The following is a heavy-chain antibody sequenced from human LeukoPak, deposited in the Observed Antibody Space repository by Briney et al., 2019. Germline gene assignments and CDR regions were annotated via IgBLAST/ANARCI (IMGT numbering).Heavy chain of an antibody. CDR3: ARTGLAAADY. Sequence: PGGSLRLSCAASGFTFISYSMNWVRQAPGKGLEWVSSISSSGSYKYYADSVKGRFTISRDNAKNSLYLQMNSLRAEDTAVYYCARTGLAAADYWGQGTLVTVSS. D-gene: IGHD6-13*01. V-gene: IGHV3-21*01. CDR1: GFTFISYS. CDR2: ISSSGSYK. J-gene: IGHJ4*02.